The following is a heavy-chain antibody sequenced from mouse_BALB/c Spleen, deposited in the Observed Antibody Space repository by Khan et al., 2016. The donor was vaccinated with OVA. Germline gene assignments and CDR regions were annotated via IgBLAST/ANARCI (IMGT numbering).Heavy chain of an antibody. CDR2: ISPGSGDT. CDR1: GYTFTDYY. CDR3: ARRNDVGYTFDY. J-gene: IGHJ3*01. V-gene: IGHV1-77*01. Sequence: QVQLQQPGAELARPGASVKLSCKASGYTFTDYYINWVKQRTGQGLEWIGEISPGSGDTYYNERFKGTATLTADKSSSTAYMQLSSLTSEASAVYFSARRNDVGYTFDYWGQGTLVTVSA. D-gene: IGHD1-2*01.